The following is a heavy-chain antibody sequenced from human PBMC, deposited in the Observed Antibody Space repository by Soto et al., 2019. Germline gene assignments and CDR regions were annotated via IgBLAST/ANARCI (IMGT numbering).Heavy chain of an antibody. D-gene: IGHD2-2*01. V-gene: IGHV3-30*18. CDR2: ISYDGSNK. CDR1: GFTFSSYG. J-gene: IGHJ6*02. CDR3: AKDRIVVVPAAISHYYYGMDV. Sequence: QVQLVESGGGVVQPGRSLRLSCAASGFTFSSYGMHWVRQAPGKGLEWVAVISYDGSNKYYADSVKGRFIISRDNSKNTLYLQMNSLRAEDTAVYYCAKDRIVVVPAAISHYYYGMDVWGQGTTVTVSS.